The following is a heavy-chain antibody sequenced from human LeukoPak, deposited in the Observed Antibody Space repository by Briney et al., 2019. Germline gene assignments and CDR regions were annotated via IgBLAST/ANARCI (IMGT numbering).Heavy chain of an antibody. D-gene: IGHD3-3*01. CDR2: INTNTGNP. V-gene: IGHV7-4-1*02. CDR3: ARRHLGVVWNYYYYMDV. CDR1: GYTFTSYA. J-gene: IGHJ6*03. Sequence: ASVKVSCKASGYTFTSYAMNWVRQAPGQGLEWVGWINTNTGNPTYAQGFTGRFVFSLDTSISTAYLQISSRKAEDTAVYYCARRHLGVVWNYYYYMDVWGKGTTVTVSS.